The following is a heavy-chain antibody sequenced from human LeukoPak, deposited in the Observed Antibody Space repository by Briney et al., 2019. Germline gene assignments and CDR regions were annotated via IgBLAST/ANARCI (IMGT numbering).Heavy chain of an antibody. CDR2: IYTSGST. Sequence: SETLSLTCTVSGGSISSGSYYWSWIRQPAGRGLEWIGRIYTSGSTNYNPSLKSRVTISVDTSKNQFSLKLSSVTAADTAVYYCARESPTGYFDYWGQGTLVTVSS. CDR1: GGSISSGSYY. J-gene: IGHJ4*02. CDR3: ARESPTGYFDY. V-gene: IGHV4-61*02. D-gene: IGHD4-17*01.